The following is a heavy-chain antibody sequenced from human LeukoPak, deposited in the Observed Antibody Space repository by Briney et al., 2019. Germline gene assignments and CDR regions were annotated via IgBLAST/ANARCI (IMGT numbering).Heavy chain of an antibody. CDR1: GFTFSDYG. CDR2: IRFDGTNK. V-gene: IGHV3-30*02. CDR3: ARGRAFGVVIPYYFDY. D-gene: IGHD3-3*01. Sequence: PGGSLRLSCAASGFTFSDYGMHWVRQAPGKGLDWVTFIRFDGTNKFDADSVKGRFTISRDNSKNTLYLQMNSLRAEDTAVYYCARGRAFGVVIPYYFDYWGQGTLVTVSS. J-gene: IGHJ4*02.